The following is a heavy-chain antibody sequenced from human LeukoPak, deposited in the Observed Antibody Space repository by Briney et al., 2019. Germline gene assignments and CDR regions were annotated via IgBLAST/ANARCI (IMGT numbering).Heavy chain of an antibody. D-gene: IGHD6-6*01. V-gene: IGHV1-18*01. J-gene: IGHJ6*03. CDR1: GGTFSSYA. CDR2: ISAYNGNT. CDR3: ARVIAARLGGYYYYYMDV. Sequence: VASVKVSCKASGGTFSSYAISWVRQAPGQGLEWMGWISAYNGNTNYAQKLQGRVTMTTDTSTSTAYMELRSLRSDDTAVYYCARVIAARLGGYYYYYMDVWGKGTTVTVSS.